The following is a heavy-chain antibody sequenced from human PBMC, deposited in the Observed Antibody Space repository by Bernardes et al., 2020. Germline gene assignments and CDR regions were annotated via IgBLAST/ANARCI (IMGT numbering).Heavy chain of an antibody. Sequence: GGSLRLFCAASGFIFSSYAMICVRQAPGKGLEWVSAFSCSCRITYYADSVKGRFTISRDNSKNTLYLQMNSLRAEDTAVYYCAKELRWIQLWFSSSFDYWGQGTMVTVSS. V-gene: IGHV3-23*01. CDR2: FSCSCRIT. J-gene: IGHJ4*02. CDR1: GFIFSSYA. CDR3: AKELRWIQLWFSSSFDY. D-gene: IGHD5-18*01.